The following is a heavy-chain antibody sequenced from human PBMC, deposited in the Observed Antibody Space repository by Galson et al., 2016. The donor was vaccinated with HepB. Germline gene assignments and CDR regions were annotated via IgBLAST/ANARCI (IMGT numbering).Heavy chain of an antibody. J-gene: IGHJ3*02. Sequence: SLRLSCAASGFTFSKYGMHWVCQAPGKGLDWVAVIWYDGSYPNYADSVKGRFTISRDNSKNTLYLQMNSLRADDTAVYYCARHASEAYCGGNTCSLPNGAFDIWGQGTMVTVSS. V-gene: IGHV3-33*01. D-gene: IGHD2-21*01. CDR2: IWYDGSYP. CDR1: GFTFSKYG. CDR3: ARHASEAYCGGNTCSLPNGAFDI.